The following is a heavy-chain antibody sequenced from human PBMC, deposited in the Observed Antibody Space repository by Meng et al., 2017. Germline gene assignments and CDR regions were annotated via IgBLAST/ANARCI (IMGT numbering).Heavy chain of an antibody. CDR1: GGSISSVDW. Sequence: RRRGSGPGLMRPSGTLSLTCVVSGGSISSVDWWSWVRQPPGKGLEWIGEIYHGGNTNYNPSLKSRVTISIDKSKNQFSLKLSSVTAADTAVYYCASWIYSCGWQWGQGTLVTVSS. J-gene: IGHJ4*02. D-gene: IGHD6-19*01. CDR2: IYHGGNT. CDR3: ASWIYSCGWQ. V-gene: IGHV4/OR15-8*02.